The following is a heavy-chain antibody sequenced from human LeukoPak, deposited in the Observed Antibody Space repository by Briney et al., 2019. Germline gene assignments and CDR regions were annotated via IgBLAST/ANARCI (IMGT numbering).Heavy chain of an antibody. J-gene: IGHJ4*02. V-gene: IGHV4-59*08. CDR1: GDSINSFY. Sequence: SETLSLTCAVSGDSINSFYWSWIRQPPGKGLEWIGYVFHTGDTNSNPSLKSRVTVSLDTSTSQVSLRLTSVTAADTAVYYCASVSPGYWGQGTLVTVSS. CDR3: ASVSPGY. CDR2: VFHTGDT. D-gene: IGHD3-16*01.